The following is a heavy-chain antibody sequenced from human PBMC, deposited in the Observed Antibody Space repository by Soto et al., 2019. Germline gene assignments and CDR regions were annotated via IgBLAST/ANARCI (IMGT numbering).Heavy chain of an antibody. J-gene: IGHJ4*02. CDR3: AKKFDYGDYPFYFDY. CDR1: GFTSPDYG. D-gene: IGHD4-17*01. Sequence: EVQLVESGGGLIQPGRSLRLSCTPSGFTSPDYGVSWFRQAPGKGLEWLGFIRSRPYGGTTEYAASVEGRFTISRDNSEGIAYLQMNSLKTEDTAVYYCAKKFDYGDYPFYFDYWGQGTLVTVSS. V-gene: IGHV3-49*03. CDR2: IRSRPYGGTT.